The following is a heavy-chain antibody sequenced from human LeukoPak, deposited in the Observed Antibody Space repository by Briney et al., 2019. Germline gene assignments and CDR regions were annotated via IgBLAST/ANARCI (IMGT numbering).Heavy chain of an antibody. D-gene: IGHD3-22*01. CDR3: ARASSSGYYKVWFDP. Sequence: SETLSLTCAVYGGSFSGYYWSWIRQPPGKGLEWIGEINHSGSTNYNPSLKSRVTISVDTSKNQFSLKLSSVTAADTAVYYCARASSSGYYKVWFDPWGQGTLVTVSS. CDR1: GGSFSGYY. CDR2: INHSGST. V-gene: IGHV4-34*01. J-gene: IGHJ5*02.